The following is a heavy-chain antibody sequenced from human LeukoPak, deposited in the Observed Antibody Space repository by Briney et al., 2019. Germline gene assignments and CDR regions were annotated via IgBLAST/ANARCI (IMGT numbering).Heavy chain of an antibody. J-gene: IGHJ4*02. V-gene: IGHV1-2*02. CDR3: AILLDIVATRSGDDY. Sequence: GASVKVSCKASGYTFTGYYMHWVRQAPGQGLEWMGWINPNSGGTNYAQKFQGRVTMTRDTSISTAYMELSRLRSDDTAVYYCAILLDIVATRSGDDYWGQGTLVTVSS. D-gene: IGHD5-12*01. CDR2: INPNSGGT. CDR1: GYTFTGYY.